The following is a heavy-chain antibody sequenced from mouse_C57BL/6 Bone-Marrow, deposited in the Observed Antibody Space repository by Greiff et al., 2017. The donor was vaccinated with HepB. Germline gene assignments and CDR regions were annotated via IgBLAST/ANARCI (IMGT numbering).Heavy chain of an antibody. Sequence: EVQLQQSGPELVKPGASVKISCKASGYTFTDYYMNWVKQSHGKSLEWIGDINPNNGGTSYNQKFKGKATLTVDKSSSTAYMELRSLTSEDSAVYYCARFPPIYYYGSGDYWGQGTTLTVSS. CDR2: INPNNGGT. J-gene: IGHJ2*01. CDR1: GYTFTDYY. D-gene: IGHD1-1*01. CDR3: ARFPPIYYYGSGDY. V-gene: IGHV1-26*01.